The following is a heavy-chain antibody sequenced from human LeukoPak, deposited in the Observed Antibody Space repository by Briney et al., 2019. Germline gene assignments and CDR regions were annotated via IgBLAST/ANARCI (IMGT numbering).Heavy chain of an antibody. Sequence: PGGSLRLSCAASGFTFSSYGMHWVRQAPGKGLEWVAFIRYDGSNKYYADSVKGRFTISRDNSKNTLYLQMNSLRAEDTAVYYCGSRIGGYSYGQYYYYYYMDVWGKGTTVTVSS. CDR2: IRYDGSNK. D-gene: IGHD5-18*01. CDR3: GSRIGGYSYGQYYYYYYMDV. CDR1: GFTFSSYG. V-gene: IGHV3-30*02. J-gene: IGHJ6*03.